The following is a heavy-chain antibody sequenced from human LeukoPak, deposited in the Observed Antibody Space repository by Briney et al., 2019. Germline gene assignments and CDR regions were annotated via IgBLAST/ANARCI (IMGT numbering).Heavy chain of an antibody. D-gene: IGHD2-2*01. CDR1: GYTFTSYD. V-gene: IGHV1-8*01. CDR3: ARALIPVAVAAAWGAFDI. CDR2: MNPNSGNT. J-gene: IGHJ3*02. Sequence: ASVKVSCKASGYTFTSYDINWVRQATGQGLEWMGWMNPNSGNTGYAQKFQGRVTMTRNTSISTAYMELSSLRSGDTAVYYCARALIPVAVAAAWGAFDIWGQGTMVTVSS.